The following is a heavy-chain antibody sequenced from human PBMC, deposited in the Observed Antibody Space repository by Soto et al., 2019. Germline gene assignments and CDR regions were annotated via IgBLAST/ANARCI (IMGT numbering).Heavy chain of an antibody. CDR1: GFTLSTYS. CDR2: ISGSSNTI. V-gene: IGHV3-48*02. Sequence: EVQLVESGGGLIQRGGSLRLSCAASGFTLSTYSLNWVRQAPRKGLEWRTYISGSSNTIYYADSVKGRFTISRDNAKNSLYLQMNSLRDEDTAVYFCASGFDLQYGMDVWGQGTTVTVSS. D-gene: IGHD3-10*01. J-gene: IGHJ6*02. CDR3: ASGFDLQYGMDV.